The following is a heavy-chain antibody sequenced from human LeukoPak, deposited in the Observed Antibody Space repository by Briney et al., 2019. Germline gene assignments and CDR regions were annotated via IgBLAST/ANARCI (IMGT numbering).Heavy chain of an antibody. CDR3: ARHGVVISPYYGYYYYGMDV. V-gene: IGHV4-59*08. Sequence: SETLSLTCTVSGGSISSYYWSWIRQPPGKGLEWIGYIYYSGSTNYNPSLKSRVTISVDTSKNQFSLKLSSVTAADTAVYYCARHGVVISPYYGYYYYGMDVWGQGTTVTDSS. J-gene: IGHJ6*02. CDR1: GGSISSYY. CDR2: IYYSGST. D-gene: IGHD3-3*01.